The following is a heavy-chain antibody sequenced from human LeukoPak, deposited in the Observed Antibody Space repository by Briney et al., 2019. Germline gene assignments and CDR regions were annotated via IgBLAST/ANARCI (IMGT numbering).Heavy chain of an antibody. V-gene: IGHV4-59*12. CDR2: IYYSGST. Sequence: SETLSLTCTVSGGSINSYYWSWIRQPPGKGLEWIGYIYYSGSTNYNPSLKSRVTISVDTPKNQFSLKLSSVTAADTAVYYCARDSGTTGEVKFDPWGQGILVTVSS. CDR1: GGSINSYY. J-gene: IGHJ5*02. CDR3: ARDSGTTGEVKFDP. D-gene: IGHD3-10*01.